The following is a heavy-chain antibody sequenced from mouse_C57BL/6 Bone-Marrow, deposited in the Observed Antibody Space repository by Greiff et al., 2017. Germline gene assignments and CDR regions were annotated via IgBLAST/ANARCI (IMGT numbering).Heavy chain of an antibody. Sequence: EVHLVESGGGLVQPGGSLSLSCAASGFTFTDYYMSWVRQPPGKALEWLGFIRNKANGYTTEYSASVQGRFTISSDTSQSILYLQMNALRAEDSATYYCAKSLYYYGSSYNSYYYAMDYWGQGTSVTVSS. CDR1: GFTFTDYY. J-gene: IGHJ4*01. D-gene: IGHD1-1*01. CDR3: AKSLYYYGSSYNSYYYAMDY. V-gene: IGHV7-3*01. CDR2: IRNKANGYTT.